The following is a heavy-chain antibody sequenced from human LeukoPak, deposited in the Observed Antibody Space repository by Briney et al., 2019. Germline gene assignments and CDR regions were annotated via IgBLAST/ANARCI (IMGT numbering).Heavy chain of an antibody. CDR3: ARAGAAAGSINFDY. CDR2: IYYSGST. V-gene: IGHV4-59*01. Sequence: PSETLSLTCTVSGGSISSYYWSWIRQPPGKGLEWIGYIYYSGSTNYNPSLKSRVTISVDTSENQFSLKLSSVTAADTAVYYCARAGAAAGSINFDYWGQGTLVTVSS. J-gene: IGHJ4*02. D-gene: IGHD6-13*01. CDR1: GGSISSYY.